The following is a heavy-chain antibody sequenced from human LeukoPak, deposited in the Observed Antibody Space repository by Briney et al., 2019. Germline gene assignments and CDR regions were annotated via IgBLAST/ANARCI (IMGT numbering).Heavy chain of an antibody. Sequence: SETLSLTCTVSGGSISSYYWSWIRQPPGKGLERIGYIYYSGSTNYNPSLKSRVTISVDTSKNQFSLKLSSVTAADTAVYYCARDRENWGEGAFDIWGQGTMVTVSS. CDR3: ARDRENWGEGAFDI. V-gene: IGHV4-59*01. CDR1: GGSISSYY. D-gene: IGHD7-27*01. CDR2: IYYSGST. J-gene: IGHJ3*02.